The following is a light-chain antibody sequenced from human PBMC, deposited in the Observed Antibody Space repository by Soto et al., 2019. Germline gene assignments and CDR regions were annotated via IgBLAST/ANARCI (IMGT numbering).Light chain of an antibody. J-gene: IGKJ2*01. CDR1: QSVSSSY. CDR3: QQYGNSLMYT. CDR2: DTS. V-gene: IGKV3-20*01. Sequence: EIVLTQSPGTLSLSPGERATLSCRASQSVSSSYLARYQQKRGQAPRLLIYDTSRRATGIPARFSGGGSETDFTLTISRLEPEDFAVYYCQQYGNSLMYTFGQGTKLEIK.